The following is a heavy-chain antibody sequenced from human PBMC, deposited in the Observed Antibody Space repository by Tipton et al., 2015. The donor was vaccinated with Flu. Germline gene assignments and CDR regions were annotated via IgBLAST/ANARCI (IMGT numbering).Heavy chain of an antibody. J-gene: IGHJ5*02. CDR3: AGRDYSNYVSDLKSWFDP. CDR2: VFHEGTT. V-gene: IGHV4-38-2*02. CDR1: GDSIRSAYY. D-gene: IGHD4-11*01. Sequence: TLSLTCRISGDSIRSAYYWGWIRQPPGKGLEWIGNVFHEGTTYYNSSLKSRVTISVDRSQNQFSLKVFSVTAADTAVYYCAGRDYSNYVSDLKSWFDPLGQGILVTVSS.